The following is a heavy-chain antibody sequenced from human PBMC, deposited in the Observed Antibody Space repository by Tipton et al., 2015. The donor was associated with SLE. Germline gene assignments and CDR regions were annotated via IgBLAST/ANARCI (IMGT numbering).Heavy chain of an antibody. D-gene: IGHD6-6*01. CDR3: AREQLVRAFDI. CDR1: GGSFNDYY. J-gene: IGHJ3*02. V-gene: IGHV4-34*01. CDR2: INHSGST. Sequence: TLSLTCAVYGGSFNDYYWSWIRQPPGKGLDWIGEINHSGSTNYNPSLKSRVNISVDMSKNQFSLKLSSVTAADTAVYYCAREQLVRAFDIWGQGTMVTVSS.